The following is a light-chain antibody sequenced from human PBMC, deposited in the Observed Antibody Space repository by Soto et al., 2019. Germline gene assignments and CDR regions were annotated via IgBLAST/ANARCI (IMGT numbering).Light chain of an antibody. J-gene: IGLJ1*01. CDR2: EVN. Sequence: SVLTQPASVPGSPGQSITISCTGTSSDVGGYDYVSWYQLHPGKAPKLMVFEVNNRPSGVSYRFSGSKSGNTASLTISGLQAEDEADYYCSSYTGGNPSYVFGTGTKVTV. V-gene: IGLV2-14*01. CDR1: SSDVGGYDY. CDR3: SSYTGGNPSYV.